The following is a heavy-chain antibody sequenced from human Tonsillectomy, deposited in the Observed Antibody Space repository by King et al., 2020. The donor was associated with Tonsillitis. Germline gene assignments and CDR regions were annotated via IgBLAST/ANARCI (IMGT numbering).Heavy chain of an antibody. V-gene: IGHV5-51*01. D-gene: IGHD4-17*01. CDR2: IYPGDSDT. CDR3: ARLSWKGTRDGDYVEFDY. CDR1: GYSFTSYW. J-gene: IGHJ4*02. Sequence: VQLVEPGAEVKKPGESLKISCKGSGYSFTSYWIGWVRQMPGKGLEWRGIIYPGDSDTRSSPPFQGQVTISAEQSISTAYLPWSSLKASDTAMYYCARLSWKGTRDGDYVEFDYWGQGTLVTVSS.